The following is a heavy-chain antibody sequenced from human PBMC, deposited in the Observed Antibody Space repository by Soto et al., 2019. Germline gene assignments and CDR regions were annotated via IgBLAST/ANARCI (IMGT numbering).Heavy chain of an antibody. D-gene: IGHD3-3*01. Sequence: GASVKVSCKASGYTFTSYGISWVRQAPGQGLEWMGWISAYNGNTNYAQKLQGRVTMTTDTSTSTAYMELRSLRSDDTAVYYCARDARQSFWSGYGFCSYWGQGTLVTV. CDR1: GYTFTSYG. V-gene: IGHV1-18*01. J-gene: IGHJ4*02. CDR3: ARDARQSFWSGYGFCSY. CDR2: ISAYNGNT.